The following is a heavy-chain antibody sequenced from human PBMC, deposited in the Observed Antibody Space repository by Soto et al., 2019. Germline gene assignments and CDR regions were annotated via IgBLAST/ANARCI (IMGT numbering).Heavy chain of an antibody. J-gene: IGHJ4*02. CDR1: GGSFSGYY. V-gene: IGHV4-34*01. Sequence: PSETLSLTCAVYGGSFSGYYWSWIRQPPGKGLEWMGEINHSGSTNYNPSLKSRVTISVDTSKNQFSLKLSSVTAADTAVYYCADREVYSSGDYWGQGTLVTVSS. CDR3: ADREVYSSGDY. CDR2: INHSGST. D-gene: IGHD6-19*01.